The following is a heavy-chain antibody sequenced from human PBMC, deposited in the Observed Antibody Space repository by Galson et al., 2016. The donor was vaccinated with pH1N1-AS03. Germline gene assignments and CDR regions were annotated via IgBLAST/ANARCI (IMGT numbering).Heavy chain of an antibody. CDR1: GFTFSTYG. V-gene: IGHV3-30*03. CDR3: TAGHYTNF. Sequence: SLRLSCAASGFTFSTYGMYWLRQAPGKGPEWVAVISYDGSNRSYMDSVKGRFTISRDNSKNTLFLQMDSLRAEDTALYYCTAGHYTNFWGQGTLVTVSS. J-gene: IGHJ4*01. D-gene: IGHD3-3*01. CDR2: ISYDGSNR.